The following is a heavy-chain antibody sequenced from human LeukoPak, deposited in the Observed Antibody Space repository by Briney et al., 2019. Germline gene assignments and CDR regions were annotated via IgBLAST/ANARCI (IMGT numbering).Heavy chain of an antibody. CDR3: SVVGAQRPFDY. D-gene: IGHD1-26*01. J-gene: IGHJ4*02. Sequence: GGSLRLSCAASGFTFSSYAMSWVRQAPGKGLEWVSAISGSGGSTYYADSVKGRFTISRGNSKNTLYLQMNSLRAEDTAVYYCSVVGAQRPFDYWGQGTLVTVSS. V-gene: IGHV3-23*01. CDR1: GFTFSSYA. CDR2: ISGSGGST.